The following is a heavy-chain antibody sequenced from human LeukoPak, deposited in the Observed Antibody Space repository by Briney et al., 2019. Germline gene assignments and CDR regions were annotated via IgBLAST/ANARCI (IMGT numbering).Heavy chain of an antibody. J-gene: IGHJ4*02. CDR3: ARLLQGGFGELFMDY. V-gene: IGHV4-34*01. CDR1: GGSFSGYY. Sequence: KASETLSLTCAVYGGSFSGYYWSWIRQPPGKGLEWIGEINHSGSTNYNPSLKSRVTISVDTSKNQFSLKLSSVTAADTAVYYCARLLQGGFGELFMDYWGQGTLVTVSS. D-gene: IGHD3-10*01. CDR2: INHSGST.